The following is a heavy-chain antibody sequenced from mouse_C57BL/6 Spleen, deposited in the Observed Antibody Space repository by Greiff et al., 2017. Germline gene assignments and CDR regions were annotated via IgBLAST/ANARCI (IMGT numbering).Heavy chain of an antibody. CDR1: GFTFNTYA. Sequence: EVMLVESGGGLVQPKGSLKLSCAASGFTFNTYAMHWVRQAPGKGLEWVARIRSKSSNYATYYADSVKDRFTISRDDSQSMLSLTMNNQKTEETAMYYWVREYGNLDYYAMDYWGQGTSVTVSS. CDR2: IRSKSSNYAT. CDR3: VREYGNLDYYAMDY. V-gene: IGHV10-3*01. D-gene: IGHD2-1*01. J-gene: IGHJ4*01.